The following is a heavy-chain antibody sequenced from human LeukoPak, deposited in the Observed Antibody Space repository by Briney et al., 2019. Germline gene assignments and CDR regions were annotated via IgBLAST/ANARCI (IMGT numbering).Heavy chain of an antibody. CDR1: GYTFTSYG. CDR3: ARAIAVAGRTACDY. V-gene: IGHV1-18*01. CDR2: ISAYNGNT. D-gene: IGHD6-19*01. Sequence: ASVKVSCKASGYTFTSYGIRWVRQSPGQGLAWMGWISAYNGNTNYAQKLQGRVTMTTDTSTSTAYMELRSLRSDDTAVYYCARAIAVAGRTACDYWGQGTLVTVSS. J-gene: IGHJ4*02.